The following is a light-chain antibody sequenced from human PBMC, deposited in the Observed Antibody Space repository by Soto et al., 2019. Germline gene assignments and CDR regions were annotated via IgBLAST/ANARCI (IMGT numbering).Light chain of an antibody. J-gene: IGLJ2*01. CDR3: AVWDDSLNGVI. CDR2: SNN. V-gene: IGLV1-44*01. CDR1: SSNIGSKT. Sequence: QAVVTQPPSASGTPGQRVTISCSGSSSNIGSKTVNWYQQLPGTAPKLLIYSNNQRPSGVPDRFSGSKSGTSASLAISGLQSEDEADYYCAVWDDSLNGVIFGGGTKVTVL.